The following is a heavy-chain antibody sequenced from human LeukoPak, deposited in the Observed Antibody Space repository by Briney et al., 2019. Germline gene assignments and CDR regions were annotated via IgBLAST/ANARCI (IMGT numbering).Heavy chain of an antibody. D-gene: IGHD3-10*01. V-gene: IGHV3-30*03. Sequence: GRSLRLSCAASGFTFSSYGMHWVRQAPGKGLEWVAVISYDGSNKYYADSVKGRFTISRDNAKNSLYLQMNSLRTEDTAVYYCARGRVPSGYWGQGTLVTVSS. CDR3: ARGRVPSGY. J-gene: IGHJ4*02. CDR2: ISYDGSNK. CDR1: GFTFSSYG.